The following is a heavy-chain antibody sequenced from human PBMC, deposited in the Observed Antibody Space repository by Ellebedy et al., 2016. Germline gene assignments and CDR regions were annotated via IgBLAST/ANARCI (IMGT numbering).Heavy chain of an antibody. J-gene: IGHJ6*02. V-gene: IGHV3-11*04. CDR3: ARVLRHYDFWIGMDV. Sequence: GESLKISCAASGFTFSDYYMSWIRQAPGKGLEWVSYISSSGSTIYYADSVKGRFTISRDNAKNSLYLQMNSLRAEDTAVYYCARVLRHYDFWIGMDVWGQGTTVTVSS. D-gene: IGHD3-3*01. CDR2: ISSSGSTI. CDR1: GFTFSDYY.